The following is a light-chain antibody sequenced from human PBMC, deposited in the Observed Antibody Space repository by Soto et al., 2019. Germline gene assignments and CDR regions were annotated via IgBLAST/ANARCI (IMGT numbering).Light chain of an antibody. Sequence: EIVMTQSPATLSVSPGERATLSCRASQSVSSNLAWYQQKPGQAPRLLIYGASTRATGIPARFSGSGSGTEFTLTIGSLEPEDFAVYFCQQRSNWPITFGQGTRLEIK. V-gene: IGKV3-15*01. CDR1: QSVSSN. CDR3: QQRSNWPIT. J-gene: IGKJ5*01. CDR2: GAS.